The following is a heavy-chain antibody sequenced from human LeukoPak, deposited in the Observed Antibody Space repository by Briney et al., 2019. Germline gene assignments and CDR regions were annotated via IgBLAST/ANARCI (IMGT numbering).Heavy chain of an antibody. CDR2: ISSGSTI. CDR1: GFTFADYA. V-gene: IGHV3-69-1*02. CDR3: ARDFQGEVDAFDI. Sequence: GGSLRLSCTGSGFTFADYALTWVRQAPGKGLEWVSYISSGSTIYYADSVKGRFTISRDNAKNSLYLQMNSLRAEDTAVYYCARDFQGEVDAFDIWGQGTMVTVSS. D-gene: IGHD3-16*01. J-gene: IGHJ3*02.